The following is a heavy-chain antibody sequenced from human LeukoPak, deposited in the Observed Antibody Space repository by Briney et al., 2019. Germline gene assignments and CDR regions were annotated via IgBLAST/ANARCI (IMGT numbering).Heavy chain of an antibody. J-gene: IGHJ4*02. CDR2: IYTSGST. Sequence: SETLSLTCTVSGGSISSGSYYWSWIRQPAGKGLEWIGRIYTSGSTNYNPSLKSRVTISVDTSKNQFSLKLSSVTAADTAVYYCAREGTMKAFDWGQGTLVTVSS. CDR1: GGSISSGSYY. D-gene: IGHD3-10*01. V-gene: IGHV4-61*02. CDR3: AREGTMKAFD.